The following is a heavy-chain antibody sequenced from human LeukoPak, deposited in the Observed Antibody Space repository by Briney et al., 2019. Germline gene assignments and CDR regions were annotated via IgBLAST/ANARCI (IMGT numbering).Heavy chain of an antibody. D-gene: IGHD3-9*01. CDR3: ARGTILRYFDWSHEYFDY. CDR2: IYPDDSDT. V-gene: IGHV5-51*01. Sequence: GESLQISCQGSGYSFTTYWIGWVRQMPGKGLEWMGIIYPDDSDTRYSPSFQGQVSISVDKSVSAAYLQWSSLKASDTAIYYCARGTILRYFDWSHEYFDYWGQGTLVTVSS. CDR1: GYSFTTYW. J-gene: IGHJ4*02.